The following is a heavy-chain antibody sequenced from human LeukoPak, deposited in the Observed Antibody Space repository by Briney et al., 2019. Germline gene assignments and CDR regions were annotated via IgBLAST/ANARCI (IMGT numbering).Heavy chain of an antibody. Sequence: PGGSLSLSCSASGFTFSSFGLHWVRQAPGKGLEYVSAVSSNGGRTDYADSVKGRFTISRDNSKNTLYLQMSSLRDEGTAVYYCVKDYQGYYDDWGHGAPVTVSS. J-gene: IGHJ4*01. CDR2: VSSNGGRT. V-gene: IGHV3-64D*06. D-gene: IGHD3-16*02. CDR1: GFTFSSFG. CDR3: VKDYQGYYDD.